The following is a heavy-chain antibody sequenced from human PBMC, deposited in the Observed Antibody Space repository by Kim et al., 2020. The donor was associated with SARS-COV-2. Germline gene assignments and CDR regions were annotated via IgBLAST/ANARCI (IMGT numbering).Heavy chain of an antibody. CDR2: ISWNSDSI. CDR1: GFTFDDYA. CDR3: AKSRYSSSLPPGVSFDY. V-gene: IGHV3-9*01. D-gene: IGHD6-6*01. J-gene: IGHJ4*02. Sequence: GGSLRLSCAASGFTFDDYAMHWVRQAPGKGLEWVSGISWNSDSIGYADSVKGRFTISRDNAKNSLSLQMNSLRVEDTALYYCAKSRYSSSLPPGVSFDYWGPGTLVTVSS.